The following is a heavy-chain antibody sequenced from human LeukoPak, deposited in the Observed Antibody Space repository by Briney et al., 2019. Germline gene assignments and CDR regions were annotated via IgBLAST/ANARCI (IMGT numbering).Heavy chain of an antibody. D-gene: IGHD3-3*01. V-gene: IGHV3-48*03. CDR3: ARDQRYDFWSGFYAVDY. Sequence: GGSLRLSSVASGFTFSSYEMNWVRQAPGKGLEWISYISSSGSSIHYADSVKGRFTISRDNARNSLYLQMNSLRAEDTAVYYCARDQRYDFWSGFYAVDYWGQGTLLTVSS. CDR2: ISSSGSSI. J-gene: IGHJ4*02. CDR1: GFTFSSYE.